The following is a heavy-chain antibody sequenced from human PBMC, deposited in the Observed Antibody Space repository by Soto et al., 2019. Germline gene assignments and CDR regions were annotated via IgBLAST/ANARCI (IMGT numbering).Heavy chain of an antibody. Sequence: SETLYLTCTVSGGSVSSGSYYWSWIRQPPGKGLEWIGYSYYSGSTNYNPSLKSRVTISVDTSKNTFSLKLSSVTAADTAVYYCARGDFRGDDQNYYYYGMDVWGQGTTVTVSS. D-gene: IGHD3-10*01. CDR3: ARGDFRGDDQNYYYYGMDV. J-gene: IGHJ6*02. CDR1: GGSVSSGSYY. CDR2: SYYSGST. V-gene: IGHV4-61*01.